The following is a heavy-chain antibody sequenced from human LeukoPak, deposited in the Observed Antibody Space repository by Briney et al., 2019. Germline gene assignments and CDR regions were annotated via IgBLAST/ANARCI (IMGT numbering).Heavy chain of an antibody. CDR2: MQSTGNS. Sequence: SETLSLTCSVSGDSISTYHWNWIRKPPGKGLEWIGYMQSTGNSKYNPSLKNRVNIFIDMSKNQFVLNLRSVTAADTAVYYCARDKRHSYGRYFDPWGQGMLVTVST. J-gene: IGHJ4*02. CDR3: ARDKRHSYGRYFDP. D-gene: IGHD5-18*01. CDR1: GDSISTYH. V-gene: IGHV4-59*01.